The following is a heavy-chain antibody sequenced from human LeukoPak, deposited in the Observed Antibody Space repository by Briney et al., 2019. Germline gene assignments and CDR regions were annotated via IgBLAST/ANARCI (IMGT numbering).Heavy chain of an antibody. V-gene: IGHV4-61*02. D-gene: IGHD3-3*01. J-gene: IGHJ4*02. CDR3: AIEQNDFWSGSPVY. CDR1: GGSISSGSYY. CDR2: IYTSGST. Sequence: PSQTLSLTCTVSGGSISSGSYYWSWIRQPAGKGLEWIGRIYTSGSTNYNPSLKSRVTISVDTSKNQFSLKLSSVTAADTAVYYCAIEQNDFWSGSPVYWGQGTLVTVSS.